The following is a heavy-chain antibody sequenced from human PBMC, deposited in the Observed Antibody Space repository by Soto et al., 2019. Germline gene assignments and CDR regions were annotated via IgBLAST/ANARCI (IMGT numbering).Heavy chain of an antibody. CDR3: ARGDLNVVVVAAAPRTDYYMDV. V-gene: IGHV4-39*07. Sequence: SETLSLTCTVSGGSISSSSYYWGWIRQPPGKGLEWIGSIYYSGSTYYNPSLKSRVTISVDTSKNQFSLKLSSVTAADTAVYYCARGDLNVVVVAAAPRTDYYMDVWGKGTTVTVSS. CDR1: GGSISSSSYY. CDR2: IYYSGST. D-gene: IGHD2-15*01. J-gene: IGHJ6*03.